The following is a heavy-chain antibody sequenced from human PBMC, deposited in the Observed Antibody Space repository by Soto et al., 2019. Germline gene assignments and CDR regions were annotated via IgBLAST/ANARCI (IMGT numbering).Heavy chain of an antibody. V-gene: IGHV3-23*01. J-gene: IGHJ6*02. D-gene: IGHD3-9*01. CDR1: GFTFSNYA. CDR3: ARVFYYDILTGKSYNMDG. CDR2: ISGSGGST. Sequence: VQLLESGGDLVQPGGSLRLSCEASGFTFSNYAMSWVRQAPGKGLEWVSVISGSGGSTNYADSAKGRFTISRDNSMDRLYLQMNSLRAEDTAVYYCARVFYYDILTGKSYNMDGWGQGTTVIVSS.